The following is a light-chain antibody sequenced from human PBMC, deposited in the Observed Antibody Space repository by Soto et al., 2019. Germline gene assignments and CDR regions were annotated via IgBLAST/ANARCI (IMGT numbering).Light chain of an antibody. V-gene: IGKV4-1*01. CDR1: QSVLFASKNY. CDR2: WAS. J-gene: IGKJ1*01. CDR3: QQYHSPPLT. Sequence: DIVMTQSPDSLAVSLGERATINCKSRQSVLFASKNYLAWYQQKPGQAPRLLIYWASTRESGVPDRFSGSGSGTDFTLIISSLQAEDVAVYFCQQYHSPPLTFGQGTKVDIK.